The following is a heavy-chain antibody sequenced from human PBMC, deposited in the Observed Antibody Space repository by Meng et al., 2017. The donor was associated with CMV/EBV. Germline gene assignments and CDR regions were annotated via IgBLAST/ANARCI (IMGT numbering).Heavy chain of an antibody. CDR1: GYTFTSYD. Sequence: ASVKVSCKASGYTFTSYDINWVRQAPGQGLEWMGWINPNSGGTNYAQKFQGRVTMTRDTSISTAYMELSRLRSDDTAVYYCARKSRWLTRGDAFDIWGQGTMVTVSS. CDR3: ARKSRWLTRGDAFDI. V-gene: IGHV1-2*02. CDR2: INPNSGGT. J-gene: IGHJ3*02. D-gene: IGHD5-24*01.